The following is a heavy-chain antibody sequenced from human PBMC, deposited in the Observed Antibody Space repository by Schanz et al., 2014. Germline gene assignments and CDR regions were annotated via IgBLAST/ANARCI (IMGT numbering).Heavy chain of an antibody. CDR2: ISGYNHNK. CDR3: ARDRRFFDRDDLYYFDS. Sequence: QVQLVQSGAEVKKPGASVRVSCKASGYSFTDYAIHWVRQAPGQGLEWMGWISGYNHNKEYDQKFQGRVTMTTDTSTSTAYMALTDLRSDDTAVYYCARDRRFFDRDDLYYFDSWGQGTLVTVSS. CDR1: GYSFTDYA. D-gene: IGHD3-3*01. V-gene: IGHV1-18*01. J-gene: IGHJ4*02.